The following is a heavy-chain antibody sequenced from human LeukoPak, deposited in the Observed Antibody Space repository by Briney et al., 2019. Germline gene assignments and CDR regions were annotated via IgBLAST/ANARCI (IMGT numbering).Heavy chain of an antibody. J-gene: IGHJ4*02. CDR3: ASVYDSSGPLIDY. CDR2: IYYSGST. Sequence: PSGTLSLTCTVSGGSISSYYWSWIRQPPGKGLEWIGYIYYSGSTNYNPSLKSRVTISVDTSKNQFSLKLSSVTAADTAVYYCASVYDSSGPLIDYWGQGTLVTVSS. D-gene: IGHD3-22*01. CDR1: GGSISSYY. V-gene: IGHV4-59*12.